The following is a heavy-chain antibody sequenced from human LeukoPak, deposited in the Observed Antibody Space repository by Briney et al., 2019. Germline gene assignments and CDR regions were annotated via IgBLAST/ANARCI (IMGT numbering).Heavy chain of an antibody. V-gene: IGHV1-46*01. Sequence: VASVKVSCKASGYTFTSYYMHWVRQAPGQGLEWMGIINPSGGSTSYAQKFQGRVTMTRDMSTSTVYMELSSLRSEDTAVYYCARVGSWLRGAYYFDYWGQGTLVTVSS. CDR2: INPSGGST. CDR3: ARVGSWLRGAYYFDY. J-gene: IGHJ4*02. CDR1: GYTFTSYY. D-gene: IGHD5-12*01.